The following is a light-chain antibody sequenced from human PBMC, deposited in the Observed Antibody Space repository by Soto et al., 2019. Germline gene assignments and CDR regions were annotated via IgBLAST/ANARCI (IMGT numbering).Light chain of an antibody. CDR1: ERLSSVY. Sequence: EIGMTQSPATLSVSPGERATLSCRASERLSSVYLAWYQQRPGQPPRLLIYGASNRATGIPDRFSGSGSGTDFTLIINRLEPEDVAIYYCQQYGGSPRITFGQGTRLEI. CDR2: GAS. J-gene: IGKJ5*01. CDR3: QQYGGSPRIT. V-gene: IGKV3-20*01.